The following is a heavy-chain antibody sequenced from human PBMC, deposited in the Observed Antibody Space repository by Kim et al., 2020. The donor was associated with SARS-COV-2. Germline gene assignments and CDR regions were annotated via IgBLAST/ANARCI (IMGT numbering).Heavy chain of an antibody. CDR3: ARDCFLPNSGYDSFCLGY. J-gene: IGHJ4*02. Sequence: SETLSLTCTVSGGSVSSGSYYWSWIRQPPGKGLEWIGYIYYSGSTNYNPSLKSRVTISVDTSKNQFSLKLSSVTAADTAVYYCARDCFLPNSGYDSFCLGYWGQGTLVTVSS. CDR1: GGSVSSGSYY. D-gene: IGHD5-12*01. CDR2: IYYSGST. V-gene: IGHV4-61*01.